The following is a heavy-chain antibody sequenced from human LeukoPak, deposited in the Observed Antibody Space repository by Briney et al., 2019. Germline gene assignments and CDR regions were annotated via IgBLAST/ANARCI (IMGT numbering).Heavy chain of an antibody. V-gene: IGHV4-59*01. CDR3: ASNLRGQWLVYDY. CDR2: IYYSGNT. Sequence: SETLSLTCTVSGGSLSSYYWSWLRQPPGEGLEWIGYIYYSGNTNYTPSLKSRVTISVDTSKNLFSLTLSSVPAGDTPVFYCASNLRGQWLVYDYWGQGTLVTVSS. J-gene: IGHJ4*02. D-gene: IGHD6-19*01. CDR1: GGSLSSYY.